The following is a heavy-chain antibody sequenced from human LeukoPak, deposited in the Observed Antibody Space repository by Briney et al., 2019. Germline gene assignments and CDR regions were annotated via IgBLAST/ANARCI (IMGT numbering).Heavy chain of an antibody. Sequence: GGSLRLSCAASGFTFSSYGMSWVRQAPGKGLEWVSAISGGGGSTYYADSVKGRFTISRDNSKNTLYLQMNSLGAEDTAVYYCAKGHSGILGSSPTLFEYWGQGTLVTVSS. J-gene: IGHJ4*02. CDR2: ISGGGGST. V-gene: IGHV3-23*01. D-gene: IGHD2-15*01. CDR1: GFTFSSYG. CDR3: AKGHSGILGSSPTLFEY.